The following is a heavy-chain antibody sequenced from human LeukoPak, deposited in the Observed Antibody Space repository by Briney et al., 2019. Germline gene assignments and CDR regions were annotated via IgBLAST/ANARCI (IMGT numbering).Heavy chain of an antibody. D-gene: IGHD3-22*01. V-gene: IGHV4-39*07. CDR2: ISYSGAT. CDR1: GGTVTSSTYF. J-gene: IGHJ5*02. Sequence: SETLSLTCTLSGGTVTSSTYFWGWIRQPPGKGLEWIGSISYSGATYYNPSLKSRVSMSVHTSKNQLSLKLSSVTAADTAVYYCARPYYYDSRIDPWGQGILVTVSS. CDR3: ARPYYYDSRIDP.